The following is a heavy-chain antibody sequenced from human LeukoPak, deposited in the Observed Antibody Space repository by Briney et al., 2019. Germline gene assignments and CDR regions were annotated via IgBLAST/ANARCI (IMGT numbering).Heavy chain of an antibody. V-gene: IGHV3-15*01. CDR2: IKAKAHGGTI. CDR3: TTDGVGVEGATYDN. Sequence: GGSLRLSCAASGFTFSNAWMSWVRQAPGKGLEWVGRIKAKAHGGTIEYAAPVKGRFTISRGDSKNTLYLQMNSLKTEDTAVYYCTTDGVGVEGATYDNWGQGTLVSVSS. J-gene: IGHJ4*02. D-gene: IGHD1-26*01. CDR1: GFTFSNAW.